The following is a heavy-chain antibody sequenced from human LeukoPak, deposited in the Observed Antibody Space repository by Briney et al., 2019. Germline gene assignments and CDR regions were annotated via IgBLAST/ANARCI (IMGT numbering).Heavy chain of an antibody. CDR3: ARGYCSGGSCGNFQH. D-gene: IGHD2-15*01. J-gene: IGHJ1*01. V-gene: IGHV4-59*01. CDR2: IYYSGST. CDR1: GGSISSYY. Sequence: ASETLSLTCTVSGGSISSYYWSWIRQPPGKGLEWIGYIYYSGSTNYNPSLKSRVTISLDTSNYQFSLKLSSVTTADTAVYYCARGYCSGGSCGNFQHWGQGTLVTVSS.